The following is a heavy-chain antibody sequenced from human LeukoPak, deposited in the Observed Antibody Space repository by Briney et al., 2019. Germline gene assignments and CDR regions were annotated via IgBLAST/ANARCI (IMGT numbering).Heavy chain of an antibody. J-gene: IGHJ5*02. V-gene: IGHV1-24*01. D-gene: IGHD2-15*01. CDR1: GYTLTELS. CDR3: ATMVVAAIASVSNWFDP. CDR2: FDPEDGET. Sequence: ASVKVSCKVSGYTLTELSMHWVRQAPGKGLEWMGGFDPEDGETIYAQKFQGRVTMTEDTSTDTAYMELSSLRSEDTAVYYCATMVVAAIASVSNWFDPWGQGTLVTVSS.